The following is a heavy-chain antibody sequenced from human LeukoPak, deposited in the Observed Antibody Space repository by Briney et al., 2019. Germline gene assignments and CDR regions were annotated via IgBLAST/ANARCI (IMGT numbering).Heavy chain of an antibody. CDR2: IYSGGST. V-gene: IGHV3-66*01. J-gene: IGHJ3*02. Sequence: GGSLRLSCAASGFTVSSNYMSWVRQAPGKGLEWVSVIYSGGSTYYADSVKGRFTISRDNSKNTLYLQMNSLRAEDTAVYYCAYNDYGVHDAFDIWGQGTMVTVSS. CDR1: GFTVSSNY. D-gene: IGHD4-17*01. CDR3: AYNDYGVHDAFDI.